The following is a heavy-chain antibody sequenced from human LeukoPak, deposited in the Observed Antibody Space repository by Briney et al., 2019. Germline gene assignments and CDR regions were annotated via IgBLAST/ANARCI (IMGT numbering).Heavy chain of an antibody. D-gene: IGHD2-8*01. CDR3: PTCFNGADDGFDF. CDR2: ISGSGGNT. V-gene: IGHV3-23*01. Sequence: GGSLRLSYGASGFTFNNYAMSWVRQAPGKGLEWVSGISGSGGNTYSADSVKGRFTISRDNSKNTLYLQMNNLRAEDTAVYYCPTCFNGADDGFDFWGQGTMVTVSS. CDR1: GFTFNNYA. J-gene: IGHJ3*01.